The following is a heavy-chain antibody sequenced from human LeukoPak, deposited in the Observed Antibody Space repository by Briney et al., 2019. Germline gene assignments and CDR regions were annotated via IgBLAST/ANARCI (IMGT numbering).Heavy chain of an antibody. Sequence: GSLRLSCAASGFTVSSNYMSWVRQPPGKGLEWIGEINHSGSTNYNPSLKSRVTISVDTSKNQFSLKLSSVTAADTAVYYCARGYDYVWGSYRLDYWGQGTLVTVSS. CDR2: INHSGST. CDR1: GFTVSSNY. CDR3: ARGYDYVWGSYRLDY. J-gene: IGHJ4*02. D-gene: IGHD3-16*02. V-gene: IGHV4-34*01.